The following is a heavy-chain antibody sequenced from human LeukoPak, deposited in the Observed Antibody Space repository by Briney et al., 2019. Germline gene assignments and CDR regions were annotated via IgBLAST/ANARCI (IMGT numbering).Heavy chain of an antibody. J-gene: IGHJ4*02. V-gene: IGHV3-23*01. Sequence: HPGGSLRLSCAASGFTFSSCALTWVRQAPGKGLEWVSTISGSGGRTYYADSVKGRFTISRDNSKNTLCLQMNSLRAEDTAVYYCAKERLLAIVGDFDYWGQGTLVTVSS. CDR2: ISGSGGRT. CDR1: GFTFSSCA. D-gene: IGHD1-26*01. CDR3: AKERLLAIVGDFDY.